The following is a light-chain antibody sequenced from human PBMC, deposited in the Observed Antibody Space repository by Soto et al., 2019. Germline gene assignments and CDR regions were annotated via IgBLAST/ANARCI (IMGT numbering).Light chain of an antibody. CDR3: QQVHTYPLT. CDR1: QAISTY. CDR2: SAS. J-gene: IGKJ3*01. Sequence: DIQLTQAPSFLSASVGDRVTITCRASQAISTYFAWHQQKPGEAPKLLIYSASRLQSGVPSRFSGGGSGTEFTLTISSLQPEDFATYYCQQVHTYPLTFGPGTKVDIK. V-gene: IGKV1-9*01.